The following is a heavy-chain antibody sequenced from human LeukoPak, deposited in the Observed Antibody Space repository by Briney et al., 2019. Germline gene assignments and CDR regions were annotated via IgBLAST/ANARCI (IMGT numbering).Heavy chain of an antibody. Sequence: PGGSLRLSCAPSGFTFTNYCIHWVRHAPGKGPKWVAVISYDGSNKYYAASVKGRFTISRDNSKNTLYLQMNSLRPEDTAVYYCARDPTMVRGTMDVWGKGTTVTVSS. J-gene: IGHJ6*03. V-gene: IGHV3-30*04. CDR3: ARDPTMVRGTMDV. D-gene: IGHD3-10*01. CDR2: ISYDGSNK. CDR1: GFTFTNYC.